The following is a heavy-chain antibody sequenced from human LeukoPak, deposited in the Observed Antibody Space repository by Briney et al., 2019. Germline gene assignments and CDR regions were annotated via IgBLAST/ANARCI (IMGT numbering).Heavy chain of an antibody. J-gene: IGHJ4*02. CDR1: GFTFSSYS. D-gene: IGHD5-24*01. Sequence: GGSLRLSCAASGFTFSSYSMNWVRQAPGKGLEWVSSISSSSSYIYYADPVKGRFTISRDNAKNSLYLQMNSLRAEDTAVYYCARGVPRWMATDYWGQGTLVTVSS. CDR3: ARGVPRWMATDY. V-gene: IGHV3-21*01. CDR2: ISSSSSYI.